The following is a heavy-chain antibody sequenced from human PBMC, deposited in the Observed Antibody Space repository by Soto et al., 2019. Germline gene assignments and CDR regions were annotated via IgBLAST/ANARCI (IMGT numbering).Heavy chain of an antibody. Sequence: QVQLVQSGAEVKKPGASVKVSCQTSGYTSTNYDIGWVRQAPGQGLEWLGWISAYNGNTHYAQKLQGRLTMTTDTPTRTAYMELRSLRPDDTAVYYCARALYRSGTYYAFDNWGQGTLVTVSS. V-gene: IGHV1-18*01. D-gene: IGHD1-26*01. CDR3: ARALYRSGTYYAFDN. CDR1: GYTSTNYD. J-gene: IGHJ4*02. CDR2: ISAYNGNT.